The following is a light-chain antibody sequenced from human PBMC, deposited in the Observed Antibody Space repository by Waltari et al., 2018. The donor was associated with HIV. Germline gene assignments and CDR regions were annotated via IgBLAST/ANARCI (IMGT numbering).Light chain of an antibody. CDR2: AAS. J-gene: IGKJ5*01. Sequence: IQLTQSPSFLSASVRDRVTITCRASQAISSYLAWYQQKPGEAPKLLIYAASTLQSGVPSRFSGRGSGTEFTLTINSLQPEDFATYFCQHLNSFPITFGQGTRLEIK. CDR1: QAISSY. V-gene: IGKV1-9*01. CDR3: QHLNSFPIT.